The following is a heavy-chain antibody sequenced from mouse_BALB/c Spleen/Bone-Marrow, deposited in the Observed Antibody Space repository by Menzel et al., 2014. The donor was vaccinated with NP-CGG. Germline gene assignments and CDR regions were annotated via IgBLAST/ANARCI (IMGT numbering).Heavy chain of an antibody. V-gene: IGHV14-3*02. CDR2: IDPANGDT. D-gene: IGHD1-2*01. Sequence: VQLQQSGAELVKPGASVKSSCTASGFNIKDIYMHWVKQRPEQGLEWIGRIDPANGDTKYDPKFQGKATITADTSSNTAYLQLSSLTSEDTAVYYCARDYGPFGYWGQGTTLTVSS. CDR1: GFNIKDIY. CDR3: ARDYGPFGY. J-gene: IGHJ2*01.